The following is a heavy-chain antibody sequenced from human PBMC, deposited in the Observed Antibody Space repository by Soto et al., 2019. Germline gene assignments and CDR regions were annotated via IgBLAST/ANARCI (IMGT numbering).Heavy chain of an antibody. Sequence: GGSLRLSCAASGFTFSSYAMSWVRQAPGKGLEWVSAISDSGGSTYYADSVKGRFTISRDNSKNTLYLQMNGLRAEDTAVYYCAKDGGSSGWYRAYYFDYWGQGTLVTVSS. CDR3: AKDGGSSGWYRAYYFDY. CDR1: GFTFSSYA. V-gene: IGHV3-23*01. D-gene: IGHD6-19*01. CDR2: ISDSGGST. J-gene: IGHJ4*02.